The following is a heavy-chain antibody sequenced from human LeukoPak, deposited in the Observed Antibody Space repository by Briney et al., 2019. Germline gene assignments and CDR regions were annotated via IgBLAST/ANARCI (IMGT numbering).Heavy chain of an antibody. J-gene: IGHJ4*02. V-gene: IGHV3-23*01. CDR3: AKGAPLLWFGEPTGNTYFDY. Sequence: GGSPRLSCAASGFTFSSYAMSWVRQAPGRGLEWVSAISGSGGSTYYADSVKGRFTISRDNSKNTLYLQMNSLRAEDTAVYYCAKGAPLLWFGEPTGNTYFDYWGQGTLVTVSS. D-gene: IGHD3-10*01. CDR1: GFTFSSYA. CDR2: ISGSGGST.